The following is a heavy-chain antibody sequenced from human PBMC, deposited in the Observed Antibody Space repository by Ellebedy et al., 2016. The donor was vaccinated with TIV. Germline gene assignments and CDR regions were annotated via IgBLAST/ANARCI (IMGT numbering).Heavy chain of an antibody. J-gene: IGHJ5*02. Sequence: SETLSLTCTVYGDSISRSSSYWGWIRQPPGKGLEWIGSVYNSGSTYYNPSLKSRVTISADTSKNQFSLRLSFVTASDTAVYYCARWFGELLYVRWFDPWGQGTLVTVSS. CDR2: VYNSGST. V-gene: IGHV4-39*01. CDR3: ARWFGELLYVRWFDP. CDR1: GDSISRSSSY. D-gene: IGHD3-10*01.